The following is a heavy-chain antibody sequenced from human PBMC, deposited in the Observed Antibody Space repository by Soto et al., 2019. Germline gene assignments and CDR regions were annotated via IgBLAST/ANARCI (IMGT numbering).Heavy chain of an antibody. D-gene: IGHD4-17*01. J-gene: IGHJ4*02. V-gene: IGHV3-30*18. CDR2: ISYDGSNK. Sequence: QVQLVESGGGVVQPGRSLRLSCAASGFTFSSYGMHWVRQAPGKGLEWVAVISYDGSNKYYADSVKGRFTISRDNSKNTLYLQMNSLRAEDTAVYYCAKGYGDYDTHFDYWGQGTLFTVSS. CDR1: GFTFSSYG. CDR3: AKGYGDYDTHFDY.